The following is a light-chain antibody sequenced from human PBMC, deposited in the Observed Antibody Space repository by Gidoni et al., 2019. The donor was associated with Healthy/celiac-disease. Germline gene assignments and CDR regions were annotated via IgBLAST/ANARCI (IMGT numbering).Light chain of an antibody. Sequence: DIQMTQSPSSLSASGGDRVTITCRASQSISSYLNWYQQKPGKAPKRLIYAASSLQSGVPSRFRGSGSGTDFTLTISSLQPEDFATYYCQQSYSTPVTFGQGTKVEIK. CDR1: QSISSY. V-gene: IGKV1-39*01. J-gene: IGKJ1*01. CDR2: AAS. CDR3: QQSYSTPVT.